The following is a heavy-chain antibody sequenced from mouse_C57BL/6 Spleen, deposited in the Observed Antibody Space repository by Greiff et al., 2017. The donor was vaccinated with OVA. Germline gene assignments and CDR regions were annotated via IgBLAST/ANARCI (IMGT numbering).Heavy chain of an antibody. CDR2: IDPSASYP. J-gene: IGHJ2*01. Sequence: QVQLQQPGAELVKPGASVKLSCKASGYTFTSYWMQWVKQRPGQGLEWIGEIDPSASYPNYNPQFKGKATLTVDTSSSTAYMPLSSLTSEDSAVYYCARSGGTRGYFGYWGQGTTLTVSS. V-gene: IGHV1-50*01. CDR1: GYTFTSYW. D-gene: IGHD4-1*01. CDR3: ARSGGTRGYFGY.